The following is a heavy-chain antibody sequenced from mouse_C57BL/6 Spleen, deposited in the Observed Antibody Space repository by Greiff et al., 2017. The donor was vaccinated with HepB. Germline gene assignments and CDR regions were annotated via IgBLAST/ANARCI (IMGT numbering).Heavy chain of an antibody. D-gene: IGHD1-1*01. Sequence: EVQLVESGPGLVKPSQSLSLTCSVTGYSITSGYYWNWIRQFPGNKLEWMGYISYDGSNNYNPSLNNRISITRDTSKNQFFLKLNSVTTEDTATYYCAREGSYYYGSSYWYFDVWGTGTTVTVSS. CDR1: GYSITSGYY. CDR2: ISYDGSN. CDR3: AREGSYYYGSSYWYFDV. V-gene: IGHV3-6*01. J-gene: IGHJ1*03.